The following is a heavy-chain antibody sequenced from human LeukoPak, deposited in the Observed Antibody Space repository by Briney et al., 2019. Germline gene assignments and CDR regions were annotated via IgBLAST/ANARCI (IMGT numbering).Heavy chain of an antibody. J-gene: IGHJ4*02. Sequence: GGSLRLSCAASGLRFSSSWMHWARQGPGKGLVWVSRISADGSSTTYADSVQGRFTISRDNAKNTLYLQMNSLRAEDTAVYYCARTDNLDYWGQGSLVTVSS. CDR1: GLRFSSSW. V-gene: IGHV3-74*01. D-gene: IGHD5-24*01. CDR3: ARTDNLDY. CDR2: ISADGSST.